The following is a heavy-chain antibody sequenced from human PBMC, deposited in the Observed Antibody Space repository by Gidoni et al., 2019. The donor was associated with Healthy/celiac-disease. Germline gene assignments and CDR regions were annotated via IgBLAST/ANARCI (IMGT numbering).Heavy chain of an antibody. V-gene: IGHV3-7*01. D-gene: IGHD2-15*01. CDR3: AREPRPIRGGGWFDP. J-gene: IGHJ5*02. CDR2: IKQDGSEK. CDR1: GFTFSSYW. Sequence: EVQLVEAGGGWVQPGGSLRLSCAASGFTFSSYWMSWVRQAPGTGLEWVANIKQDGSEKYYVDSVKGRFTISRDNAKNSLYLQMTSLRAEDTAVYYCAREPRPIRGGGWFDPWGQGTLVTVSS.